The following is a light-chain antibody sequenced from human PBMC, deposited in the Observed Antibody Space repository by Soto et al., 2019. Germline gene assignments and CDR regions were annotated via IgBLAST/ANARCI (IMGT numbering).Light chain of an antibody. Sequence: QSALNRPASVSGSPGQSITISCSGTSSDVGSYNFVSWYQQHPDKAPKLMIYDVNKRPSGVSNRFSGSKSGNTASLTISGLQAEDEADYYCCSYAGSYIFVVFGGGTKVTVL. CDR1: SSDVGSYNF. CDR2: DVN. CDR3: CSYAGSYIFVV. J-gene: IGLJ2*01. V-gene: IGLV2-23*02.